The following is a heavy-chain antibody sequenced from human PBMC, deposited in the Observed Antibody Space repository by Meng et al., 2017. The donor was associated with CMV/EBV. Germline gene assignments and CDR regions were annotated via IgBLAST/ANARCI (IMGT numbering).Heavy chain of an antibody. V-gene: IGHV3-23*03. CDR1: GFTFSSYA. CDR2: IYSGGSST. J-gene: IGHJ4*02. D-gene: IGHD4-17*01. Sequence: GESLKISCAASGFTFSSYAMSWVRQAPGKGLEWVSVIYSGGSSTYYADSVKGRFTISRDNSKNTLYLQMNSLRAEDTAVYYCAKLRYYFDYWGQGTLVTVSS. CDR3: AKLRYYFDY.